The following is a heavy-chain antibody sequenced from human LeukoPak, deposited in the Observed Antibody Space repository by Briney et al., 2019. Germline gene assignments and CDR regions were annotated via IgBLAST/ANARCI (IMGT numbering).Heavy chain of an antibody. Sequence: GGSLRLSCAASGFTFSSYSMNWIRQAPGKGLEWVSYISSSSSTIYYADSVKGRFTISRDNAKNSLYLQMNSLRAEDTAVYYCARRNSYVDYWGQGTLVTVSS. J-gene: IGHJ4*02. CDR2: ISSSSSTI. D-gene: IGHD1/OR15-1a*01. CDR1: GFTFSSYS. V-gene: IGHV3-48*01. CDR3: ARRNSYVDY.